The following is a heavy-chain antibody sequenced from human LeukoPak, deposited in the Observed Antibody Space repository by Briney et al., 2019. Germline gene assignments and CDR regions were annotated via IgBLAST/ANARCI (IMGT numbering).Heavy chain of an antibody. V-gene: IGHV3-7*01. CDR1: GFTFSTYW. J-gene: IGHJ4*02. CDR3: ARGDLDF. Sequence: GGSLRLSCAASGFTFSTYWMTWVRQAPGKGLEWVATIREDGGEKFYVDSVKGRFTISRDNAKNSVLLQMNSLRVEDTDVYYCARGDLDFWGQGTLVTVSS. CDR2: IREDGGEK.